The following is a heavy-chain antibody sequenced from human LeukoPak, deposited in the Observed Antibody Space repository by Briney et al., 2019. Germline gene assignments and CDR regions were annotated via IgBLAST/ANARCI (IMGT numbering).Heavy chain of an antibody. CDR2: INLSGGST. CDR1: GYTFTSYH. D-gene: IGHD2-8*01. Sequence: ASVKVSCKASGYTFTSYHMHWVRQAPGQGLEWMGLINLSGGSTTYAQRLQGRVTLTRDTSTSTVYMELSSLRSEDTVVYYCARDYVDDIPMIKDYWGQGTLVTVSS. J-gene: IGHJ4*02. V-gene: IGHV1-46*01. CDR3: ARDYVDDIPMIKDY.